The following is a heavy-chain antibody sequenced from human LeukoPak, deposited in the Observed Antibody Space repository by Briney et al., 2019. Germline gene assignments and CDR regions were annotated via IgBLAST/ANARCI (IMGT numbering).Heavy chain of an antibody. CDR2: IYTSGST. CDR3: ARDPGDSSGSAFDAFDI. V-gene: IGHV4-4*07. CDR1: GGSISSYY. D-gene: IGHD3-22*01. Sequence: SETLSLTCTVSGGSISSYYWSWIRQPAGKGLEWIGRIYTSGSTNYNPSLKSRVTMSVDTSKNQFSLKLSSVTAADTAVYYCARDPGDSSGSAFDAFDIWGQGTMVTVSS. J-gene: IGHJ3*02.